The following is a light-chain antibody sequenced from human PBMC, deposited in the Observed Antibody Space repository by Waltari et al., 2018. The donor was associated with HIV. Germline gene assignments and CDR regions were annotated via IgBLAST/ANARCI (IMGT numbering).Light chain of an antibody. CDR3: QQYSTFPWT. Sequence: DIEVTQSPDSLAVSLGERATIHCKSSQSVLYRSNNRNYLAWCQQKPGQSPKLLISWASARESGVPARFSGGGSGTDFTLTIRSLQAEDVATYYCQQYSTFPWTFGQGTKVEIK. J-gene: IGKJ1*01. CDR2: WAS. V-gene: IGKV4-1*01. CDR1: QSVLYRSNNRNY.